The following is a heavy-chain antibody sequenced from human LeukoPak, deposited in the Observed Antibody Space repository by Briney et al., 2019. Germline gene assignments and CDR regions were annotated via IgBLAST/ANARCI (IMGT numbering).Heavy chain of an antibody. CDR3: ARQGAGVPFDY. D-gene: IGHD3-10*01. J-gene: IGHJ4*02. CDR2: IYYSGST. V-gene: IGHV4-59*08. Sequence: PSETLSLTCTVSGGSIRSYYWSWIRQPPGKGLEWIGYIYYSGSTNYNPSLKSRVTISVDTSKNQFSLELSSVTAADTAVYYCARQGAGVPFDYWGWGTLVTVSS. CDR1: GGSIRSYY.